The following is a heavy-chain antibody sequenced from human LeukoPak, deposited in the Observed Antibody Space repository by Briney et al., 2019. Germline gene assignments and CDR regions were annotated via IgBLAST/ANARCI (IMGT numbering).Heavy chain of an antibody. CDR2: MKNNSGNT. V-gene: IGHV1-8*01. CDR1: GYTFTSYD. Sequence: ASVKLSCKASGYTFTSYDINWVRQATGHRREWMGWMKNNSGNTGYAQKFQGRVIMTRNNSISTAYMELSSLRSEDAAVYYCARGVDRPTWLWAHPFDYWGQGTLVTVSS. D-gene: IGHD3-16*01. J-gene: IGHJ4*02. CDR3: ARGVDRPTWLWAHPFDY.